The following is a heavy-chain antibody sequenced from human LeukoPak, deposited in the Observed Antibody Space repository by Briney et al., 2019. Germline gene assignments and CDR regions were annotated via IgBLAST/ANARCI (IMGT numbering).Heavy chain of an antibody. D-gene: IGHD2-2*01. CDR1: GYTFTSHG. J-gene: IGHJ4*02. Sequence: GASVKVSCKASGYTFTSHGISWVRQAPGQGLEWMGWTSTYNANANYAQKVQGRVTMTTDTSTSTAYMELRSLSSDDTAVYYCARAYCYSTSCHFPYYFDYWGQGTLVTVSS. CDR2: TSTYNANA. V-gene: IGHV1-18*01. CDR3: ARAYCYSTSCHFPYYFDY.